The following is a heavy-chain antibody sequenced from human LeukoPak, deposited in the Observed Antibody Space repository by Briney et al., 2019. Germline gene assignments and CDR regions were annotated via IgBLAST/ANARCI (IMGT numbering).Heavy chain of an antibody. D-gene: IGHD2-2*01. Sequence: GGSLRLSCAASGFTFSSFWMSWVRQAPGKGLEWVSAISGSGGSTYYADSVKGRFTISRDNSKNTLYLQMNSLRAEDTAVYYCAKDRSRLGTALGQLLLYYWGQGTLVTVSS. CDR1: GFTFSSFW. CDR3: AKDRSRLGTALGQLLLYY. V-gene: IGHV3-23*01. J-gene: IGHJ4*02. CDR2: ISGSGGST.